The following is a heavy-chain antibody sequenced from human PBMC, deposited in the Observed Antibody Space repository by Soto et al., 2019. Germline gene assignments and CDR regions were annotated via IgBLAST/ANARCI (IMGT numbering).Heavy chain of an antibody. V-gene: IGHV3-30*03. J-gene: IGHJ4*02. CDR3: ARDNWNSN. D-gene: IGHD1-20*01. CDR2: ITNDGSNK. Sequence: PGGSLRLSCAASGFTFSSYGMHWVRQAPGKGLEWVSLITNDGSNKNYADSVKGRFTILRDNAKNTLYLQMNSLRAEDTAVYYCARDNWNSNWGQGTLVTVSS. CDR1: GFTFSSYG.